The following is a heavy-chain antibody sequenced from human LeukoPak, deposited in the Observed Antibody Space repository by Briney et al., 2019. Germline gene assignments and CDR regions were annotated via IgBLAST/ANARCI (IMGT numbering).Heavy chain of an antibody. J-gene: IGHJ3*02. CDR2: TRKKANSYST. V-gene: IGHV3-72*01. CDR1: GFTFSDHY. Sequence: GGSLRLSCAASGFTFSDHYMDWVRQAPGKGLEWVGRTRKKANSYSTDYAASVKGRFTSSRDDSENSLYLQMNSLKTEDTAVYYGARTNPGDAFDIWGQGTVVTVSS. CDR3: ARTNPGDAFDI.